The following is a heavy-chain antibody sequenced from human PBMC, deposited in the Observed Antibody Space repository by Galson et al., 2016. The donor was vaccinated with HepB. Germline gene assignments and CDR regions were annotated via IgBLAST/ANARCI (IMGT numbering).Heavy chain of an antibody. Sequence: SLRLSCAASGISFDSHGMHWVRQAPGKGLEWVAVVWADGGNKYYADFVQDRFTISRDNSKNTLYLQMNSLRAEDTAVYYCAKVRQLAYSYGMDVWGQGTTVTVSS. D-gene: IGHD6-6*01. CDR2: VWADGGNK. CDR3: AKVRQLAYSYGMDV. V-gene: IGHV3-33*06. CDR1: GISFDSHG. J-gene: IGHJ6*02.